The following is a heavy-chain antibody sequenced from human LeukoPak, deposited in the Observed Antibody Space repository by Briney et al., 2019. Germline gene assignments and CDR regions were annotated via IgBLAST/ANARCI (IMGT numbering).Heavy chain of an antibody. D-gene: IGHD3-10*01. Sequence: GGSLRLSCAASGFSLSGNYMSWVRQAPGKGLEWVSFIHTSGSTFYADSVKGRFTISRDNSKNTLYLQMNSLRAEDTAVYYCARVASGSYNWFDPWGQGTLVSVSS. CDR3: ARVASGSYNWFDP. CDR2: IHTSGST. CDR1: GFSLSGNY. J-gene: IGHJ5*02. V-gene: IGHV3-66*01.